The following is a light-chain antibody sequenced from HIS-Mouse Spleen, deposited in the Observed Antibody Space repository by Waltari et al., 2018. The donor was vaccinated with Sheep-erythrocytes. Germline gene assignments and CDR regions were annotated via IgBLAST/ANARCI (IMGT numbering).Light chain of an antibody. CDR3: CSYAGSYNHV. J-gene: IGLJ1*01. V-gene: IGLV2-11*01. Sequence: QSALTQPRSVSGSPGQSVTIACTGTSSDVGGYTYVPWYQQHPGKAPKLMIYDVSKRPSGVPDRCSGSKSGNTASLTISGLQAEDEADYYCCSYAGSYNHVFATGTKVTVL. CDR1: SSDVGGYTY. CDR2: DVS.